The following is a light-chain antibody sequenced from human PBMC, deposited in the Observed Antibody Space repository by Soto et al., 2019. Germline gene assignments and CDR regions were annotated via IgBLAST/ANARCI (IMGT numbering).Light chain of an antibody. Sequence: QSALAQPASVSGSPGQSITISCTGTSSDVGGYDYVSWYQQHPGKAPKLMIYDVSNRPSGVSNRFSGSKSGNTASLTISGLQAEDEPDYYCTSKRTVSPVFGTGTKLTVL. CDR3: TSKRTVSPV. CDR1: SSDVGGYDY. J-gene: IGLJ1*01. CDR2: DVS. V-gene: IGLV2-14*03.